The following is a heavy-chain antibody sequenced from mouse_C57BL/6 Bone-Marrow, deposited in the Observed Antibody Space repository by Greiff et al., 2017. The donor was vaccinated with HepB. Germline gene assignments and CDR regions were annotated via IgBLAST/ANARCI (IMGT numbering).Heavy chain of an antibody. V-gene: IGHV1-55*01. CDR1: GYTFTSYW. CDR2: IYPGSGST. J-gene: IGHJ4*01. CDR3: ARKHYYGSRYAMDY. D-gene: IGHD1-1*01. Sequence: VQLQQPGAELVKPGASVKMSCKASGYTFTSYWITWVKQRPGQGLEWIGDIYPGSGSTNYNEKFKSKATLTVNTSSSTAYMQLSSLTSEDSAVYYCARKHYYGSRYAMDYWGQGTSVTVSS.